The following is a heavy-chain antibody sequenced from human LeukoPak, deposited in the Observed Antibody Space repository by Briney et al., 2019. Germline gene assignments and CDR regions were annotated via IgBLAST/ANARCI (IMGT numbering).Heavy chain of an antibody. J-gene: IGHJ4*02. CDR2: ISAYNGNT. V-gene: IGHV1-18*01. CDR1: GYTFTSYG. Sequence: ASVKVSCKASGYTFTSYGISWVRQAPGQGLEWMGWISAYNGNTNYAQKLQGRVTMTTDTFTSTAYMELRSLRSDDTAVYYCARDRRSSSWYAIDYWGQGTLVTVSS. CDR3: ARDRRSSSWYAIDY. D-gene: IGHD6-13*01.